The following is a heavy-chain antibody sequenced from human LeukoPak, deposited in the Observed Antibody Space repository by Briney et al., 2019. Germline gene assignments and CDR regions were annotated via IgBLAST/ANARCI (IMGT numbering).Heavy chain of an antibody. J-gene: IGHJ5*02. V-gene: IGHV4-59*01. CDR2: IYYSGST. CDR1: GGSIRSYY. CDR3: ARSGVPRAWFDP. Sequence: PSETLSLTCTVSGGSIRSYYWSWIRQPPGKGLEWIGYIYYSGSTNYNPSLKSRVTISVDTSKNQFSLKLSSVTAADTAVYYCARSGVPRAWFDPWGQGTLVTVSS. D-gene: IGHD2-2*01.